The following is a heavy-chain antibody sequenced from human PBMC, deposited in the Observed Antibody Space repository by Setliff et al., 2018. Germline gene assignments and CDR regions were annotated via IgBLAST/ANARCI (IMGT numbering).Heavy chain of an antibody. D-gene: IGHD4-4*01. CDR1: GITFKIAW. CDR2: SKSSIEGATS. V-gene: IGHV3-15*01. J-gene: IGHJ5*01. Sequence: PGGSLRLSCSVSGITFKIAWMTWVRQAPGKGPEWVVRSKSSIEGATSDYGAPAKGRFTISRDDSKNMLFLQMNNLKTEDTGFYYCTTGPRDSRNYITWLDSWGQGTLVTVSS. CDR3: TTGPRDSRNYITWLDS.